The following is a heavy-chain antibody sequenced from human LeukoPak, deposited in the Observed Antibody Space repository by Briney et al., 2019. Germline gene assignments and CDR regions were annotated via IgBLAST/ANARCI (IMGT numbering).Heavy chain of an antibody. CDR1: GYTFTGYY. D-gene: IGHD4-11*01. CDR3: ARTYDYLWNYLDC. J-gene: IGHJ4*02. CDR2: INPNGGGT. V-gene: IGHV1-2*02. Sequence: GASVKVSFKASGYTFTGYYVHWVRQAPGQGLEWMGWINPNGGGTNYAQKFQGRVTMTRDTSISTAYMELSGLRSDDTAVYFCARTYDYLWNYLDCWGQGTLVTVSS.